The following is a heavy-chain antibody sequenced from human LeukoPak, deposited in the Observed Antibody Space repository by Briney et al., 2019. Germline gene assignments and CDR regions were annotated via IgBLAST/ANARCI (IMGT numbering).Heavy chain of an antibody. CDR2: IQDDGAKT. Sequence: GGSLRLSCAASGFTFSSYAMSWVRQAPGKGLEWVALIQDDGAKTSYADSVRGRFTISRDNSRSTVYLQMNSLKPDDTAVYYCATQTITLVVVISPFDYWGQGALVTVSS. J-gene: IGHJ4*02. CDR3: ATQTITLVVVISPFDY. D-gene: IGHD3-22*01. CDR1: GFTFSSYA. V-gene: IGHV3-30*02.